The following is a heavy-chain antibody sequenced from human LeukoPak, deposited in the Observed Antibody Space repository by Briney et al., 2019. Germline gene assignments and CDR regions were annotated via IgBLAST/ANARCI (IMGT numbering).Heavy chain of an antibody. J-gene: IGHJ6*03. Sequence: GGSLRLSCVVSGFTFKTYSMNWVRQAPGKGLEWVSSISSGGTYVDYADSVKGRFTISRDNAKNSLYLQMNSLRAEDTAVYYCARGYYYMDVWGKGTTVTVSS. CDR1: GFTFKTYS. V-gene: IGHV3-21*01. CDR2: ISSGGTYV. CDR3: ARGYYYMDV.